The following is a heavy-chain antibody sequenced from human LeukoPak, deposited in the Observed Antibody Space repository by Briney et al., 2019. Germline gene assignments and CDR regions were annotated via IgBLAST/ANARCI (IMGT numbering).Heavy chain of an antibody. CDR3: ARVRDYYDSSGPKGI. J-gene: IGHJ4*02. V-gene: IGHV3-48*03. CDR1: GFTFSIYD. Sequence: PGGSLRLSCAASGFTFSIYDMHWVRRAPGKGLEWLSYIGPSGVTIYYADSVKGRFTISRDNAKNSVYLQMNSLRAEDTAVYYCARVRDYYDSSGPKGIWGQGTLVTVSS. CDR2: IGPSGVTI. D-gene: IGHD3-22*01.